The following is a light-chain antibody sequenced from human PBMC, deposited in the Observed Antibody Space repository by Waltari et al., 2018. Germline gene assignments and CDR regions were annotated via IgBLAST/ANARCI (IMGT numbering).Light chain of an antibody. CDR2: TAS. CDR1: QNIINY. Sequence: DIQMTQSPSSLSASVGDRVTITCRASQNIINYLNWYQQIPGKAPKILIYTASSLKNRVPSRISGSGSGTDFTLTISSLQPEDFATYYCQQSYNLPRTFGQGTKVEIK. V-gene: IGKV1-39*01. J-gene: IGKJ1*01. CDR3: QQSYNLPRT.